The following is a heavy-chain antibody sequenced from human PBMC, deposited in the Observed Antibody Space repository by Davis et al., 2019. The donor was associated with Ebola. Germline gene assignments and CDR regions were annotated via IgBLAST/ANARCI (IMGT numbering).Heavy chain of an antibody. J-gene: IGHJ3*02. CDR1: GFTFRNYA. V-gene: IGHV3-23*01. CDR2: IIENGVDT. D-gene: IGHD4-23*01. Sequence: GESLKISCAASGFTFRNYAMSWVRQAPGKGLEWVSGIIENGVDTFYADSVKGRFTISRDNSKKTVYLQMNSLRAEDTAVYYCAKVGGFHIWGQGTMVTVSS. CDR3: AKVGGFHI.